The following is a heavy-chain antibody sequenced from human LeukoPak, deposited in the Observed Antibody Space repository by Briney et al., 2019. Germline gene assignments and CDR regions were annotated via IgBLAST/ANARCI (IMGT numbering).Heavy chain of an antibody. J-gene: IGHJ6*02. D-gene: IGHD3-10*01. CDR3: AKGRTSGSGSYYLLYYYGMGV. CDR2: ISDRGGKT. V-gene: IGHV3-23*01. Sequence: GGSLRLSCAASGFTLSNYGMSWVRQAPGKGLEWVAGISDRGGKTNYADSVKGRFTISRENSKNTLYLQMNSLRAEDTAVYYCAKGRTSGSGSYYLLYYYGMGVWGQGTTVTVSS. CDR1: GFTLSNYG.